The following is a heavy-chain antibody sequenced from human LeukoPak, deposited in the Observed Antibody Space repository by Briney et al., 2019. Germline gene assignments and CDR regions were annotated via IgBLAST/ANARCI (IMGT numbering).Heavy chain of an antibody. CDR1: RGSLSSYY. CDR2: IYYSGST. Sequence: PSETLSLTCTVSRGSLSSYYWSWIRQPPGKGLEWIGFIYYSGSTNYNPSLKSRVTISVDTSKNQFSLKLSSVIAADTAIYYCARASLSESYYYDSSGSKHFDYWGQGTLVTVSS. V-gene: IGHV4-59*01. J-gene: IGHJ4*02. CDR3: ARASLSESYYYDSSGSKHFDY. D-gene: IGHD3-22*01.